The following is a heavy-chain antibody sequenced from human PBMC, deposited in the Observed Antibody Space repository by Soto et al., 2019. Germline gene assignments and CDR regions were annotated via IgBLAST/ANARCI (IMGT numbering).Heavy chain of an antibody. J-gene: IGHJ3*02. CDR2: IYYSVST. D-gene: IGHD2-21*02. V-gene: IGHV4-30-4*01. Sequence: SETLSLTCSVSGGSVSSGDYYWSWIRQPPGKGLEWIVYIYYSVSTYYNPSPKSRVTMSVDTSKNQFSLKLSSVTAADTAVYYCARDSPPPYCGGDCYSDAFDIWGQGTMVTVSS. CDR3: ARDSPPPYCGGDCYSDAFDI. CDR1: GGSVSSGDYY.